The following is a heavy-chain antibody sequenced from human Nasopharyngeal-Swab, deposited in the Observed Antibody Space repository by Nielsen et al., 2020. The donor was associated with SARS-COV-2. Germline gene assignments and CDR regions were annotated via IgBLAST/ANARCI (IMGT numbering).Heavy chain of an antibody. V-gene: IGHV1-18*04. D-gene: IGHD3-10*01. Sequence: ASVKVSCKASGYTFTSYSISWVRQAPGQGLEWMGWISTYNGNTDYAQNLQGRVTMTTDTSTSTAYMELRSLRSDDTAVYYCARGPVLYGSGSYYNGFDYWGQGTLVTVSS. J-gene: IGHJ4*02. CDR1: GYTFTSYS. CDR2: ISTYNGNT. CDR3: ARGPVLYGSGSYYNGFDY.